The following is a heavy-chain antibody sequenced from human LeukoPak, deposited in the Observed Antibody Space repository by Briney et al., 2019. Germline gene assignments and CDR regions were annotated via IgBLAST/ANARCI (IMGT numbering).Heavy chain of an antibody. CDR1: GGSISSSSYY. J-gene: IGHJ4*02. Sequence: SETLSLTCTVSGGSISSSSYYWGWIRQPPGKGLEWIGSIYYSGSTYYNPSLKSRVTIPVDTSKNQFSLNLSSVTAADTAVYYCARLYYDSSGYYQICYFDYWGQGTLVTVSS. CDR2: IYYSGST. V-gene: IGHV4-39*01. D-gene: IGHD3-22*01. CDR3: ARLYYDSSGYYQICYFDY.